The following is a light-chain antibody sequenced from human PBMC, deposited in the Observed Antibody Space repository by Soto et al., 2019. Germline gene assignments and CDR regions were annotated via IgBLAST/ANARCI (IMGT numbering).Light chain of an antibody. Sequence: DIQLTQSPPSLSASVGDRVSITCQASLDIRNYLNWYQHKPGRAPKLLIYDTSNLETGVPSRFGGSASGTNSSFIITGLQPEDVATYYGQQYENLPYTFGQGTKLEI. CDR2: DTS. V-gene: IGKV1-33*01. CDR3: QQYENLPYT. J-gene: IGKJ2*01. CDR1: LDIRNY.